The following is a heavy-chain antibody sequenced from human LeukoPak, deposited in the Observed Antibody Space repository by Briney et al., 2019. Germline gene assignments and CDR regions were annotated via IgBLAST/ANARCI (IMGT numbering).Heavy chain of an antibody. CDR2: INWNGGST. CDR3: ARDYYDSSGYH. V-gene: IGHV3-20*04. CDR1: GFTFDDYG. D-gene: IGHD3-22*01. Sequence: GGSLRLSCAASGFTFDDYGMSWVRQAPGKGLEWVFGINWNGGSTGYADSVEGRFTISRDNAKNSLYLQMNSLRAEDTAVYYCARDYYDSSGYHWGQGTLVTVSS. J-gene: IGHJ5*02.